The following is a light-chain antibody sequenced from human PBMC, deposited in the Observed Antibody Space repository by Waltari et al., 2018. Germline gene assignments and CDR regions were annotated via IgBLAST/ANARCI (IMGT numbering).Light chain of an antibody. Sequence: DIQMTQSPSTLSASIGDRVTITCRARQNISRWLAWYQQKPGKAPNLLIYKTSSLQSGVPSRFSGSGSGTEFTLTISSLQPEDFATYYCQQYSTYSLWAFGQGTKVEIK. V-gene: IGKV1-5*03. CDR3: QQYSTYSLWA. CDR1: QNISRW. CDR2: KTS. J-gene: IGKJ1*01.